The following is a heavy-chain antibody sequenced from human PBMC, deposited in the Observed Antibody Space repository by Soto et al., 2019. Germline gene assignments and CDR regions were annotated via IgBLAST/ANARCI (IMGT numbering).Heavy chain of an antibody. CDR1: GGSFRGYY. CDR2: INHSGST. CDR3: ARGRPVWQWLALSGSTNQAFDY. J-gene: IGHJ4*02. D-gene: IGHD6-19*01. V-gene: IGHV4-34*01. Sequence: PSDTLSLTCAVYGGSFRGYYWSWLRQPPGKGLEWIGEINHSGSTNYNPSLKSRVTISVDTSKNQFSLKLSSVTAADTAVYYCARGRPVWQWLALSGSTNQAFDYWGQGTLVTVSS.